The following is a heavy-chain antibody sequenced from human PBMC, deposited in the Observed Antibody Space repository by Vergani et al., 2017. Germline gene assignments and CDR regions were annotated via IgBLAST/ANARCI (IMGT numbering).Heavy chain of an antibody. CDR1: GGSISSGGYY. V-gene: IGHV4-31*03. CDR2: IYYSGST. Sequence: QVQLQESGPGLVKPSQTLSLTCTVSGGSISSGGYYWSWIRQHPGKGLEWIGYIYYSGSTYYNPSLKSRVSISVDTSKNQFSLKLTSVTAADTAVDYCARRGWGSSVGYFDYWGQGTLVTVSS. D-gene: IGHD6-6*01. J-gene: IGHJ4*02. CDR3: ARRGWGSSVGYFDY.